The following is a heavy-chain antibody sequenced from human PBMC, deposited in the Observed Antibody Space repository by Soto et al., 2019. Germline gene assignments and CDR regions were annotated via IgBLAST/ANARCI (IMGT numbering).Heavy chain of an antibody. Sequence: SETLSLTCTVSGGSISSYYWSWIRQPPGKGLEWIGYIYYSGSTNYNPSLKSRVTISVDTSKNQFSLKLSSVTAADTAVYYCARSYDFWSGYFDYWGQGTLVTVSS. D-gene: IGHD3-3*01. J-gene: IGHJ4*02. CDR1: GGSISSYY. CDR2: IYYSGST. CDR3: ARSYDFWSGYFDY. V-gene: IGHV4-59*01.